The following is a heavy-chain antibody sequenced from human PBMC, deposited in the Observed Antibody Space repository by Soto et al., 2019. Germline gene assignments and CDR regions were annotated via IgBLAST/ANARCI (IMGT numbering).Heavy chain of an antibody. D-gene: IGHD3-10*01. CDR1: GFTFGSYA. Sequence: EVQLLESGGGLVQPGGSLRLSCAASGFTFGSYAMTWVRQAPGKGLEWVSAISGSGGRTYYADSVKGRFAISRDNSKNTLYLQINSLRAEDTAVYYCAKSGYDGSGTYDFDYWGQGTLFTVSS. CDR3: AKSGYDGSGTYDFDY. J-gene: IGHJ4*02. CDR2: ISGSGGRT. V-gene: IGHV3-23*01.